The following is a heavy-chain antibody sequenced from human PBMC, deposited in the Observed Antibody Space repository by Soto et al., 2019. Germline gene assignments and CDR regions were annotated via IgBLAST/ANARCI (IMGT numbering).Heavy chain of an antibody. D-gene: IGHD3-16*01. V-gene: IGHV5-51*01. CDR2: IYPGASDI. CDR1: GYTFIYFW. Sequence: PGESLKISCQASGYTFIYFWVAWVRQVPGKGLEWMGVIYPGASDIRYSPSFEGHATISADKSTNTAYLQWSSLEAANTAIYYCARQGTSRGSYYAVFDFWGPGTLVTVSS. CDR3: ARQGTSRGSYYAVFDF. J-gene: IGHJ4*02.